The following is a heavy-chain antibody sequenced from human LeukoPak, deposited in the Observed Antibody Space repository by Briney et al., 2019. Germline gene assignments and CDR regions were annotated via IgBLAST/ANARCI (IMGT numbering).Heavy chain of an antibody. V-gene: IGHV4-38-2*01. CDR2: IYHSGST. D-gene: IGHD3-10*01. CDR1: GYSISSGYY. J-gene: IGHJ4*02. CDR3: ARGPYLWFGELLY. Sequence: MTSETLSPTCAVSGYSISSGYYWGWIRQPPGKGLEWIGSIYHSGSTYYNPSLKSRVTISVDTSKNQFSLKLSSVTAADTAVYYCARGPYLWFGELLYWGQGTLVTVSS.